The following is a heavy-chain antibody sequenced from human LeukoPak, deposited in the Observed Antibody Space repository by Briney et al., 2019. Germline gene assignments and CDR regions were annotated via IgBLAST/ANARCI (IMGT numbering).Heavy chain of an antibody. Sequence: GGSLRLSCAASGFTFSIYSMNWVRQAPGKGLEWVSSISSSSSYIYYADSVKGRFTISRDNAKNSLYLQMNSLRAEDTAVYYCARAVDTAMSRMVTPYYFDYCGQGTLVTVSS. D-gene: IGHD5-18*01. CDR1: GFTFSIYS. CDR2: ISSSSSYI. J-gene: IGHJ4*02. CDR3: ARAVDTAMSRMVTPYYFDY. V-gene: IGHV3-21*01.